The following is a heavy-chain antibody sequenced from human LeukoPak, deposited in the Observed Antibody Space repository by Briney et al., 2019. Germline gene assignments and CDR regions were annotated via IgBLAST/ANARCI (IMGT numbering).Heavy chain of an antibody. V-gene: IGHV4-34*01. CDR2: INHSGST. CDR3: ARSVEGYCRGGSCYSYSYYMDV. J-gene: IGHJ6*03. Sequence: PSETLSLTCAVYGGSFSGYYWSWIRQPPGKGLEWIGEINHSGSTNYNPSLKSRVTISVDTSKNQFSLKLSSVTAADTAVYYCARSVEGYCRGGSCYSYSYYMDVWGKGTTVTVSS. D-gene: IGHD2-15*01. CDR1: GGSFSGYY.